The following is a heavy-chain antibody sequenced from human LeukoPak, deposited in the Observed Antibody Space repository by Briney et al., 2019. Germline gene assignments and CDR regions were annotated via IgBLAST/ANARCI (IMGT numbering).Heavy chain of an antibody. D-gene: IGHD3-22*01. CDR1: GYTLTEFS. CDR3: ATEQAYYYDSSGPT. J-gene: IGHJ5*02. CDR2: FDPEDAKT. Sequence: ASVKVSCKVSGYTLTEFSMHWVRQAPGKGLEWMGGFDPEDAKTIYAQKFQGRVTMTEDTSTDTAYTELSSLRSEDTAVYYCATEQAYYYDSSGPTWGQGTLVTVSS. V-gene: IGHV1-24*01.